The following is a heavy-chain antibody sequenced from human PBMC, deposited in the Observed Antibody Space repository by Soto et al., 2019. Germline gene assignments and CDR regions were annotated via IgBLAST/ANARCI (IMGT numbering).Heavy chain of an antibody. J-gene: IGHJ5*02. CDR2: IYHSGST. V-gene: IGHV4-30-2*01. CDR1: CGSISSGGYS. CDR3: ARVPTP. Sequence: SETLSLTCAVSCGSISSGGYSWSWIRQPPGKGLEWIGYIYHSGSTYYNPSLKSRVTISVDRSKNQFSLKLSSVTAADTAVYYCARVPTPWGQGTLVTVS.